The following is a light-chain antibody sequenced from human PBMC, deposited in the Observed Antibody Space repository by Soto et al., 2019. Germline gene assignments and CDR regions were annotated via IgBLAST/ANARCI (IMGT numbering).Light chain of an antibody. CDR3: SSFTSRFTFV. Sequence: QSALTQPRSVSGSPGHSVTISCTGTSSDVGAYNYVSWYQQHPGKAPKLMISEVTNRPSGVSDRFSGSKSGNTASLTISGLQAEDEADYYCSSFTSRFTFVFGTGTKLTVL. CDR2: EVT. CDR1: SSDVGAYNY. V-gene: IGLV2-11*01. J-gene: IGLJ1*01.